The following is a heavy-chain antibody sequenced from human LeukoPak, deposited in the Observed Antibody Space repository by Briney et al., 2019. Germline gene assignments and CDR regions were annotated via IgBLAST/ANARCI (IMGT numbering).Heavy chain of an antibody. J-gene: IGHJ5*02. Sequence: GGSLRLSCAASGFTFSSFGMHWVRQAPGKGLEWVAVLWFDASNKYYADSVKGRFTISRDNSKNTLFLQMNSLRDDDTAVYYCVRGVGVSRFNYFDPWGQGTLVIVSS. CDR1: GFTFSSFG. CDR2: LWFDASNK. CDR3: VRGVGVSRFNYFDP. D-gene: IGHD6-13*01. V-gene: IGHV3-33*01.